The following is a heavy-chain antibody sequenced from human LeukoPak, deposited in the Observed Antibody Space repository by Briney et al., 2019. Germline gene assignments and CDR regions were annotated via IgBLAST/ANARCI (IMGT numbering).Heavy chain of an antibody. V-gene: IGHV3-30*18. CDR1: GLPFSNLA. CDR2: ISYDGTNK. D-gene: IGHD3-10*01. CDR3: AKAVGFGEAYGMDV. J-gene: IGHJ6*02. Sequence: GGSLKLSWSASGLPFSNLAKHWIPQGPGKGPKGVAIISYDGTNKYYADSVKGRFSISRGNSKNTLYLQMNSLRPEDTAVYYCAKAVGFGEAYGMDVWGQGTTVTVSS.